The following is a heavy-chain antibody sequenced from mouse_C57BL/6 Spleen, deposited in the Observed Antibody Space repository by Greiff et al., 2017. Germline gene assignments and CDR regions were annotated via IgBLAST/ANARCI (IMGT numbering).Heavy chain of an antibody. CDR2: IDPSDSET. J-gene: IGHJ2*01. V-gene: IGHV1-52*01. CDR1: GYTFTSYW. CDR3: AREDFTGTDDD. D-gene: IGHD4-1*01. Sequence: VQLQQPGAELVRPGSSVKLSCKASGYTFTSYWMHWVKQRPIQGLEWIGNIDPSDSETHYNQKFKDKATLTVDKSSSTAYMQRSSLTSEDSAVYYCAREDFTGTDDDWGEGTTLTVSS.